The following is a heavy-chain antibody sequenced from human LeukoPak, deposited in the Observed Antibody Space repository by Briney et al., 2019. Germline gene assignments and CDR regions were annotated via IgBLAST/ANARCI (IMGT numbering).Heavy chain of an antibody. V-gene: IGHV3-23*01. CDR1: GFTFSDYG. Sequence: PGGSLRLSCAASGFTFSDYGMSWVRQAPGKGLEWVSAISGGGVSTYYADSVKGRFTISRDNSKNTLYLQMNSLRAEDTAVYYCAKSGNSPFGVVIINLRLFGYFQHWGQGTLVTVSS. CDR2: ISGGGVST. D-gene: IGHD3-3*01. J-gene: IGHJ1*01. CDR3: AKSGNSPFGVVIINLRLFGYFQH.